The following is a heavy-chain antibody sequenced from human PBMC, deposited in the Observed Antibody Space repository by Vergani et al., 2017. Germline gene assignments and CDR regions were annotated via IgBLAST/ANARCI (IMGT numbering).Heavy chain of an antibody. CDR1: GFTFDDYA. Sequence: EVQLVESRGGLVQPGRSLRLSCAASGFTFDDYAMHWVRQAPGKGLEWVSGISWNSGSIGYADSVKGRFTISRDNAKNSLYLQMNSLRAEDTALYYCAKSFYGSGWCLDYWGQGTLVTVSS. CDR2: ISWNSGSI. V-gene: IGHV3-9*01. D-gene: IGHD6-19*01. CDR3: AKSFYGSGWCLDY. J-gene: IGHJ4*02.